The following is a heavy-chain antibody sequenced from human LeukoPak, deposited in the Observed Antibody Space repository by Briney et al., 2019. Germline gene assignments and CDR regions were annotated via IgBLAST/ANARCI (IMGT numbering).Heavy chain of an antibody. CDR1: GGSISSGGYY. V-gene: IGHV4-31*03. D-gene: IGHD5-12*01. CDR3: ARDLSGYDVFDY. J-gene: IGHJ4*02. CDR2: IYYCGST. Sequence: SETLSLTCTVSGGSISSGGYYWSWIRQHPGKGLEWIGYIYYCGSTYYNPSLKSRVTISVDTSKNQFSLKLSSVTAADTAVYYCARDLSGYDVFDYWGQGTLVTVSS.